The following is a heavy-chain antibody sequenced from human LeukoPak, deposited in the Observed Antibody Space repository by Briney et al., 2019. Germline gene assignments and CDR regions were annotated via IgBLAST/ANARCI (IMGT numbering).Heavy chain of an antibody. V-gene: IGHV4-59*01. CDR2: IYYSGST. CDR3: ARVGRVATIKDFDY. CDR1: GGSISSYY. Sequence: SETLSLTCTVSGGSISSYYCSWIRQPPRNGLEWIGYIYYSGSTTYNPSLKSRVTISVDTSKNQFSLKLSSVTAADTAVYYCARVGRVATIKDFDYWGQGTLVTVSS. J-gene: IGHJ4*02. D-gene: IGHD5-12*01.